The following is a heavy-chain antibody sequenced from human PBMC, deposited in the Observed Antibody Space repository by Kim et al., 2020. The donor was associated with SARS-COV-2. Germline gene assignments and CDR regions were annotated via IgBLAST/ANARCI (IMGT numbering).Heavy chain of an antibody. D-gene: IGHD6-19*01. CDR2: IYYSGST. J-gene: IGHJ1*01. Sequence: SETLSLTCTVSGGSISNYYWSWIRQPPGKGLEWIGYIYYSGSTNYNPSLKSRLTISIDTSKNQFSLRLSSVTAADTAVYYCVRHTGGYSDGWFHFQHWGQGTLVTVSS. CDR3: VRHTGGYSDGWFHFQH. CDR1: GGSISNYY. V-gene: IGHV4-59*08.